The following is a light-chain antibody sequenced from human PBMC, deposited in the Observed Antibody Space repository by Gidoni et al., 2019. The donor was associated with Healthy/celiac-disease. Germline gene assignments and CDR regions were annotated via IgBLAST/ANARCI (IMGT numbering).Light chain of an antibody. CDR1: QSISSY. CDR3: QQSYSTPWT. J-gene: IGKJ1*01. Sequence: DIHMPQPPSSLSASVGDRLTITWRASQSISSYLEWYQQKPGHAPRLLIYGASSLQSGVPSRFSGSGSGTDFTLTISSLQPEDFATYYCQQSYSTPWTFGQGTKVEIK. V-gene: IGKV1-39*01. CDR2: GAS.